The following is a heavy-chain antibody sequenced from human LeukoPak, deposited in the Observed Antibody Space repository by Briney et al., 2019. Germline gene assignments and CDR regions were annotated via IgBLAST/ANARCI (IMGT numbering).Heavy chain of an antibody. Sequence: SQTLSLICAISGDSVSRNSAAWNWIRQSPSRGLECMGRTYYKSKWYNNYAVSVKSRITIYSDTSKNQFSLQLNSVTPEDTAVYYCARGDQGFDYWGQGTLVTVSS. CDR3: ARGDQGFDY. V-gene: IGHV6-1*01. CDR1: GDSVSRNSAA. CDR2: TYYKSKWYN. J-gene: IGHJ4*02.